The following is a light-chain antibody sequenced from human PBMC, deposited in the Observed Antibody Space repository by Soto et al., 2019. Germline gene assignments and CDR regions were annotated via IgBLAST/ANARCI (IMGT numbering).Light chain of an antibody. J-gene: IGKJ1*01. CDR2: SAS. Sequence: IVMTQSPATLSVSLLDSANLYCRPSQNISTNVAWYQQKPGQAPRLLLLSASSRLSDIPARFSGSGSGTEFTLTISGLQSEDVAVYYCHHFNTWPPKAFGQGTKVDIK. CDR3: HHFNTWPPKA. V-gene: IGKV3-15*01. CDR1: QNISTN.